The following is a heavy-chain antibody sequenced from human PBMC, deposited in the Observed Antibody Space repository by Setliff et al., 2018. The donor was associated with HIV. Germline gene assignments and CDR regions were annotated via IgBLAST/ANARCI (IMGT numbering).Heavy chain of an antibody. J-gene: IGHJ4*02. Sequence: SETLSLTCTVSGDSIITYYWTWIRQPPGKGLEWIGYIYYSGSTNYNPSLKSRVTISVDTSKNQFSLELSSVTAADTAVYYCARHAVSPIPGISAAGGYFDYWGQGTLVTVSS. D-gene: IGHD6-13*01. CDR3: ARHAVSPIPGISAAGGYFDY. CDR2: IYYSGST. V-gene: IGHV4-59*08. CDR1: GDSIITYY.